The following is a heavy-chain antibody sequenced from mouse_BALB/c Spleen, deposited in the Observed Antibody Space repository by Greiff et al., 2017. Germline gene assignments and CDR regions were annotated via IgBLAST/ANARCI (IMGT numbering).Heavy chain of an antibody. CDR3: TSIYYDYGMDY. CDR1: GFTFSSYT. CDR2: ISSGGSYT. Sequence: EVQVVESGGGLVKPGGSLKLSCAASGFTFSSYTMSWVRQTPEKRLEWVATISSGGSYTYYPDSVKGRFTISRDNAKNTLYLQMRSLKSEDTAMYYCTSIYYDYGMDYWGQGTSVTVSS. D-gene: IGHD2-4*01. V-gene: IGHV5-6-4*01. J-gene: IGHJ4*01.